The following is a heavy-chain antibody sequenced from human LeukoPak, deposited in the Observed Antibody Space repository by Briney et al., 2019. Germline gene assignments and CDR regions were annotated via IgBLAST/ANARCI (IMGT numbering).Heavy chain of an antibody. Sequence: PGGSLRLSCAASGFTFSSYNMNWVRQAPGKGLEWVSAISGSGGSTYYADSVKGRFTISRDNSKNTLYLQMNSLRAEDTAVYYCAKTQYYDFWSGLDYWGQGTLVTVSS. CDR1: GFTFSSYN. CDR3: AKTQYYDFWSGLDY. V-gene: IGHV3-23*01. J-gene: IGHJ4*02. CDR2: ISGSGGST. D-gene: IGHD3-3*01.